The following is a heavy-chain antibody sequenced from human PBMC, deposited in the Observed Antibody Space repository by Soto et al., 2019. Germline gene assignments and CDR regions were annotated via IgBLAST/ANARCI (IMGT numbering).Heavy chain of an antibody. J-gene: IGHJ5*02. V-gene: IGHV1-8*01. CDR3: AGSRSWYGSWFDP. Sequence: ASVKVSCKASGYTFTSYDSNWVRQATGQGLEWMGWMNPTGCNTGYAQKFQCRVTMTRNPSISTAYMELSSLRSEDTAVYYCAGSRSWYGSWFDPWGQGTLVTVSS. CDR1: GYTFTSYD. D-gene: IGHD6-13*01. CDR2: MNPTGCNT.